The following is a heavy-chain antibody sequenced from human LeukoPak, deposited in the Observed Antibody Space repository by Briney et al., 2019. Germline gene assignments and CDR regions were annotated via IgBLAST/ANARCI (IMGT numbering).Heavy chain of an antibody. CDR1: VYTFTSYD. CDR2: MNPNSGNT. CDR3: ARGRALWFGLRNFDY. D-gene: IGHD3-10*01. J-gene: IGHJ4*02. V-gene: IGHV1-8*01. Sequence: ASVKVSCKASVYTFTSYDINWVRQATGQGLEWMGWMNPNSGNTGYAQKFQGRVTMTRNTSISTAYMELSSLRSEDTAVYYCARGRALWFGLRNFDYWGQGTLVTVSS.